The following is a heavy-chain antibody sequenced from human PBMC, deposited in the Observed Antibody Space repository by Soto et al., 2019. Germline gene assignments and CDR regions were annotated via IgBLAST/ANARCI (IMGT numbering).Heavy chain of an antibody. Sequence: PSETLSLTCAVYGGSFSGYYWSWIRQPPGKGLEWIGEINHSGSTNYNPSLKSRVTISVDTSKNQFSLKLSSVTAADTAVYYCAISSGRRDYWGQGTLVTVSS. CDR2: INHSGST. J-gene: IGHJ4*02. CDR3: AISSGRRDY. D-gene: IGHD6-19*01. V-gene: IGHV4-34*01. CDR1: GGSFSGYY.